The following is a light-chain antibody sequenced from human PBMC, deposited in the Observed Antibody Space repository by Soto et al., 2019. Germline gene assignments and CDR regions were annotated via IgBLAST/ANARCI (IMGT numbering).Light chain of an antibody. V-gene: IGKV3-20*01. CDR2: GVS. CDR3: GQFVSSPPRT. J-gene: IGKJ1*01. Sequence: EFVLTQSPCTLSFSPWESDTLSXRASRSDGYTYLLGYQQKYGLAPRLLIXGVSNRATAIEDRFSGSGSGTDFILTLSRLEPEDFALYYCGQFVSSPPRTFGQGTKVDIK. CDR1: RSDGYTY.